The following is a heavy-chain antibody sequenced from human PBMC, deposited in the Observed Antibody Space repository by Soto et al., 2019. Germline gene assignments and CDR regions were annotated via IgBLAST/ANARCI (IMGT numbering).Heavy chain of an antibody. CDR3: VGFKSYDMDV. J-gene: IGHJ6*03. CDR1: GGSISSHF. CDR2: ISYSGST. Sequence: QVQLQESGPGLVKPSETLSLTCTVSGGSISSHFWSWFRQPPGRGLEWIGYISYSGSTNYNPSLNSRITILVDTSNYPFSLKLTSVTAADTAIYFCVGFKSYDMDVWGKGTTVTVSS. V-gene: IGHV4-59*08.